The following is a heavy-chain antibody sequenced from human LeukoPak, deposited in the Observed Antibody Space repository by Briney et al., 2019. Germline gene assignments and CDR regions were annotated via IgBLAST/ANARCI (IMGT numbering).Heavy chain of an antibody. Sequence: GRSLRLSCAASGFTFSSYGRHWVRQAPGKGLEWVAVIWYDGSNKYYADSVKGRFAISRDNSKNTLYLQMNSLRAEDTAVYYCARAGYLLRLTDFDYWGQGTLVTVSS. D-gene: IGHD6-25*01. CDR3: ARAGYLLRLTDFDY. V-gene: IGHV3-33*01. CDR2: IWYDGSNK. J-gene: IGHJ4*02. CDR1: GFTFSSYG.